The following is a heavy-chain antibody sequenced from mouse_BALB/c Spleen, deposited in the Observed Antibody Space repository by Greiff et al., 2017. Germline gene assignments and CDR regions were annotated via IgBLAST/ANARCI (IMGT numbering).Heavy chain of an antibody. CDR1: GYSFTSYW. CDR2: IYPGNSDT. Sequence: EVQGVESGTVLARPGASVKMSCKASGYSFTSYWMHWVKQRPGQGLEWIGAIYPGNSDTSYNQKFKGKAKLTAVTSASTAYMELSSLTNEDSAVYYCTGLYYYGYYYAMDYWGQGTSVTVSS. J-gene: IGHJ4*01. CDR3: TGLYYYGYYYAMDY. V-gene: IGHV1-5*01. D-gene: IGHD1-1*01.